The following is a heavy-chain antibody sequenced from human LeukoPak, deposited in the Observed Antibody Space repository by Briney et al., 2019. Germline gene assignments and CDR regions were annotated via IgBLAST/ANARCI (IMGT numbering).Heavy chain of an antibody. Sequence: ASVKVSCKDSGYTFTSYDINWVRQATGQGLEWMGWMNPNSGNTGYAQKFQGRVTMTRNTSISTAYMELSSLRSEDTAVYYCARGSVPQYYDFWSGYLRDYYYYGMDVWGQGTTVTVSS. J-gene: IGHJ6*02. CDR3: ARGSVPQYYDFWSGYLRDYYYYGMDV. V-gene: IGHV1-8*01. CDR1: GYTFTSYD. D-gene: IGHD3-3*01. CDR2: MNPNSGNT.